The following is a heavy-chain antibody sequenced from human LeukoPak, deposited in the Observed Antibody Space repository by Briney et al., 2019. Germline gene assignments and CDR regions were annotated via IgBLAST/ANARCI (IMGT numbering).Heavy chain of an antibody. J-gene: IGHJ4*02. D-gene: IGHD2-2*01. CDR2: INPDSGGT. CDR3: ARVKRTSTYCSSTSCSLDY. CDR1: GYTFTDYY. Sequence: GASVKVSCKASGYTFTDYYLHWMRQAPGQGLEWMGWINPDSGGTNYAQTFQGRVTMTRDTSLTTAYMEVTRLTSDDAAIYYCARVKRTSTYCSSTSCSLDYWGQGTLVTVSS. V-gene: IGHV1-2*02.